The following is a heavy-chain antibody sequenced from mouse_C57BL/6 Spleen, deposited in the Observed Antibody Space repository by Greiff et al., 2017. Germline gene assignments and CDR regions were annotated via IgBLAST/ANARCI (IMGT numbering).Heavy chain of an antibody. J-gene: IGHJ3*01. CDR3: APSTVVDVAY. CDR2: IHPNSGST. CDR1: GYTFTSYW. D-gene: IGHD1-1*01. V-gene: IGHV1-64*01. Sequence: QVQLQQPGAELVKPGASVKLSCKASGYTFTSYWMHWVKQRPGQGLEWIGMIHPNSGSTNYNEKFKSKATLTVDKSSSTAYMQLSSLTSEDSAVYYCAPSTVVDVAYWGQGTLVTVSA.